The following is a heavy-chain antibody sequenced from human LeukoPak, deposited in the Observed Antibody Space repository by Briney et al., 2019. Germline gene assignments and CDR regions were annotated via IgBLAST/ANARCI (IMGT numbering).Heavy chain of an antibody. CDR3: AKLRGGPDYYYYYYYMDV. V-gene: IGHV4-59*01. Sequence: PSETLSLTCTVSGGSISSYYWSWIRQPPGKGLEWIGYIYYSGSTNYNPSLKSLVTISVDTSKNQFSLKLSSVTAADTAVYYCAKLRGGPDYYYYYYYMDVWGKRTTVTVSS. J-gene: IGHJ6*03. CDR1: GGSISSYY. CDR2: IYYSGST. D-gene: IGHD3-16*01.